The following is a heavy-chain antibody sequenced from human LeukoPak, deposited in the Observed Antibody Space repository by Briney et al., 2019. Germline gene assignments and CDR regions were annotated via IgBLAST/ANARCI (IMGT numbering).Heavy chain of an antibody. Sequence: GASVKVSCKASGYTFTSYGISWVRQAPGQGLEWMGWISAYNGNTNYAQKLQGRVTMTTDTSTSTAYMELRSLRSDDTAVYCCARDPAYYYGSGSGADAFDIWGQGTMVTVSS. V-gene: IGHV1-18*01. D-gene: IGHD3-10*01. CDR2: ISAYNGNT. CDR1: GYTFTSYG. J-gene: IGHJ3*02. CDR3: ARDPAYYYGSGSGADAFDI.